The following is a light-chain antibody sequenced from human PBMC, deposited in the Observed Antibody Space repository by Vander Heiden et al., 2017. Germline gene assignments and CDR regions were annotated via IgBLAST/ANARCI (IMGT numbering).Light chain of an antibody. CDR2: DDI. V-gene: IGLV3-21*02. Sequence: SYVLTQPPSVSVAPGQTARITCGGNYIGSKSVHWYQQKPGQAPVLVVSDDIDRPSGIPERFSGANSGNPATLTISRVEAGEEADYYCQVWDSATDPVFGGGTRLTVL. J-gene: IGLJ2*01. CDR3: QVWDSATDPV. CDR1: YIGSKS.